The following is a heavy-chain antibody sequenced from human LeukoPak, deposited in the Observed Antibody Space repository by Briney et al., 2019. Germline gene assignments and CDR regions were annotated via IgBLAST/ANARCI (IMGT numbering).Heavy chain of an antibody. J-gene: IGHJ6*02. D-gene: IGHD3-9*01. CDR1: GFTFSSYG. Sequence: PGRSLRLSCAASGFTFSSYGMHWVRQAPGKGLEWVSVIYSGGSTYYADSVKGRFTISRHNSKNTLYLQMNSLRAEDTAVYYCARHYDILTGPRPYGMDVWGQGTTVTVSS. CDR2: IYSGGST. CDR3: ARHYDILTGPRPYGMDV. V-gene: IGHV3-53*04.